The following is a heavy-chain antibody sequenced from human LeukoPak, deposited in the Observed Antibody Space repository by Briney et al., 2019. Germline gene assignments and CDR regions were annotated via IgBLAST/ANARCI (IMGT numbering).Heavy chain of an antibody. J-gene: IGHJ6*03. D-gene: IGHD6-13*01. CDR2: INPSGSST. CDR3: ARDLWGTAAGTDNYEYYYMDV. CDR1: GYSFTSHY. Sequence: ASVKVSCKASGYSFTSHYMHWVRQAPGQGLEWMGLINPSGSSTLYAQKFQGRVTMTRDMSTTTDYMELSSLRSEDTAVYYCARDLWGTAAGTDNYEYYYMDVWGKGTTVTISS. V-gene: IGHV1-46*01.